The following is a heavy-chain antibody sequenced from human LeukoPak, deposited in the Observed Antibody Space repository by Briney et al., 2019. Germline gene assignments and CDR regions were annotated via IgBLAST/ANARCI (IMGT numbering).Heavy chain of an antibody. CDR1: GFMFSSYW. CDR3: TRVEETATTAAIIRKYSYYYYYMDV. V-gene: IGHV3-7*01. CDR2: IKQDGSEK. J-gene: IGHJ6*03. D-gene: IGHD4-11*01. Sequence: GGSLRLSCAASGFMFSSYWMSWVRQAPGKGLEWVANIKQDGSEKHYVDSVKGRFTISRDNAKNSLYLQMSSLRAEDTAVYYCTRVEETATTAAIIRKYSYYYYYMDVWGKGNTVTVSS.